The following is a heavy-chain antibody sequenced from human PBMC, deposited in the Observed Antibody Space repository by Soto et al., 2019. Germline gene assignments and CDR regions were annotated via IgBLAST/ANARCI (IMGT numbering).Heavy chain of an antibody. CDR1: GGSISSSSYY. CDR2: IYYSGST. Sequence: QLQLQESGPGLVKPSETLSLTCTVSGGSISSSSYYWGWIRQPPGKGLEWIGSIYYSGSTYYNPSLKSRVTISVDTSKNQVSLKLSSVTAADTAVYYCARQSWIAVAGTRWFDPWGQGTLVTVSS. J-gene: IGHJ5*02. D-gene: IGHD6-19*01. CDR3: ARQSWIAVAGTRWFDP. V-gene: IGHV4-39*01.